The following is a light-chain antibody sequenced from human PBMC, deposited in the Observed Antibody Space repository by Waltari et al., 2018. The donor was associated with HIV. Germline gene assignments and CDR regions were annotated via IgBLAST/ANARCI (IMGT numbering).Light chain of an antibody. V-gene: IGLV1-51*01. J-gene: IGLJ3*02. CDR2: DIN. CDR3: GTWDSSLNAWV. CDR1: SSNIGNNY. Sequence: QSVLTQPPSVSAAPGQKVTISCSGSSSNIGNNYVSWYQQLPGTAPKLLIYDINKRPSGIPDRFSGSKSGTSATLGITGLQTGDEADYYCGTWDSSLNAWVFGGGTKLTVL.